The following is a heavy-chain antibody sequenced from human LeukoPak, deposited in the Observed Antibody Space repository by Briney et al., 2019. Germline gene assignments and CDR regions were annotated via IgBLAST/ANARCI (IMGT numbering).Heavy chain of an antibody. J-gene: IGHJ4*02. CDR2: ISGSNSYI. D-gene: IGHD1-1*01. CDR3: ARALTTLTYEGY. CDR1: GFTFSSYT. Sequence: GGSLRLSCAASGFTFSSYTMHWIRQAPGKGLEWVSSISGSNSYIFYADSVKGRFTVSRDNARDSLYLQMNSLRAEDTAVYYCARALTTLTYEGYWGQGTLVIVSS. V-gene: IGHV3-21*01.